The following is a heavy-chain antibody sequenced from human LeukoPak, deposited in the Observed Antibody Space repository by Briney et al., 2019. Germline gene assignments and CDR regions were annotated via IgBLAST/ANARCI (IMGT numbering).Heavy chain of an antibody. J-gene: IGHJ4*02. CDR1: GFTFSTYN. V-gene: IGHV3-30-3*01. CDR2: MSYDGTNK. Sequence: QPGGSLRLSCAASGFTFSTYNIHWVRQAPGKGLEWVAVMSYDGTNKYYADSVKGRFIIFRDNSKNTLFLEMNSLRAEDTAVYYCAREFVSGWFDYWGQGTLVTVSS. D-gene: IGHD6-19*01. CDR3: AREFVSGWFDY.